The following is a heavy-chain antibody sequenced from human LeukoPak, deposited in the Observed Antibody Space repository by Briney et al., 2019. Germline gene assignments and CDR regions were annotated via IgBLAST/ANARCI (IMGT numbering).Heavy chain of an antibody. V-gene: IGHV4-34*01. J-gene: IGHJ4*02. CDR3: GRGNSVDTAIFDY. CDR1: AGSFSGYY. Sequence: SETLSLTCAVNAGSFSGYYWIWIRQPPGMGLEWIGEIDHTGSTNYNPSLKSRVTISVDTSKNQFSLKLSSVTAADTAVYYCGRGNSVDTAIFDYWGQGTLVTVSS. D-gene: IGHD5-18*01. CDR2: IDHTGST.